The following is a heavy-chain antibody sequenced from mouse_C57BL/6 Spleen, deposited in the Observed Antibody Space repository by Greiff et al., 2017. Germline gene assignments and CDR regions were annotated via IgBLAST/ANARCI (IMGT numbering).Heavy chain of an antibody. CDR3: ARGYGSSYGTWFAY. Sequence: VQLQQSGSELRSPGSSVKLSCKDFDSEVFPIAYMSWVRQKPGHGFEWIGGILPSIGRTIYGEKFEDKATLDADTLSNTAYLELNSLTSEDSAIYYCARGYGSSYGTWFAYWGQGTLVTVSA. CDR2: ILPSIGRT. V-gene: IGHV15-2*01. CDR1: DSEVFPIAY. D-gene: IGHD1-1*01. J-gene: IGHJ3*01.